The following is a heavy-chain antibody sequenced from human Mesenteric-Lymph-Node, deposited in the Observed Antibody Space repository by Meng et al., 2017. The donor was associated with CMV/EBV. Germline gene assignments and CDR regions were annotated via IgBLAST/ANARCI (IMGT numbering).Heavy chain of an antibody. J-gene: IGHJ4*02. D-gene: IGHD6-13*01. CDR2: INTNTGNP. Sequence: KASGSTFTSYAMNWVRQAPGQGLEWMGWINTNTGNPTYAQGFTGRFVVSLDTSVSTAYLQISSLKAEDTAVYYCARLGDSSSWDFDYWGQGTLVTVSS. CDR1: GSTFTSYA. CDR3: ARLGDSSSWDFDY. V-gene: IGHV7-4-1*02.